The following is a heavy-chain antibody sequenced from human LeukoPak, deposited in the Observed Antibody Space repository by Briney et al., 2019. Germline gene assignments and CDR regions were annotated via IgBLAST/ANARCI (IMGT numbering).Heavy chain of an antibody. D-gene: IGHD1-26*01. Sequence: PGGSLRLSCAASGFSFSDFYMSWIRQAPGMGLQWISYIGTRSNPIYYADSVKGRFTISRDDAKNSLYLQMNSLRDEDTAVYFCAREARGSGRDFDYWGQGILVTVSS. V-gene: IGHV3-11*01. J-gene: IGHJ4*02. CDR2: IGTRSNPI. CDR3: AREARGSGRDFDY. CDR1: GFSFSDFY.